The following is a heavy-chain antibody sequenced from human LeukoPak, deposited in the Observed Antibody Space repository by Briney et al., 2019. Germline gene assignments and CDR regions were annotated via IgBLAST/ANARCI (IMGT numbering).Heavy chain of an antibody. D-gene: IGHD3-3*01. J-gene: IGHJ5*02. CDR2: IIPIFGTA. Sequence: GASVTVSCKASGGTFRSYGISWLRQAPEPGLEWMGGIIPIFGTANYAQKFQRRVTITADESTSTAYMELSSLRSEDTAVYYCARARDFGVVTHNWFDPWGQGTLVTVSS. CDR1: GGTFRSYG. CDR3: ARARDFGVVTHNWFDP. V-gene: IGHV1-69*13.